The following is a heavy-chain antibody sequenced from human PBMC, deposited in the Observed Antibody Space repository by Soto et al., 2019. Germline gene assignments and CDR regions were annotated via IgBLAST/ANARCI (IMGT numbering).Heavy chain of an antibody. CDR1: GFTFSSYG. CDR2: ISYDGSNK. D-gene: IGHD6-19*01. J-gene: IGHJ3*02. CDR3: AKDSSGWSIHDAFDI. V-gene: IGHV3-30*18. Sequence: VQLVESGGGLVKPGGSLRLSCAASGFTFSSYGMHWVRQAPGKGLEWVAVISYDGSNKYYADSVKGRFTISRDNSKNTLYLQMNSLRAEDTAVYYCAKDSSGWSIHDAFDIWGQGTMVTVSS.